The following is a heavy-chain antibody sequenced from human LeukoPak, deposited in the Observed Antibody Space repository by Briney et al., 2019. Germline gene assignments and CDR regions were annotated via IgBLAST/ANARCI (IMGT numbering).Heavy chain of an antibody. CDR3: AKDKVVRGVKGYFDY. Sequence: GGSLRLSCAASGFTFSSYGMHWVRQAPGKGLEWVAVISYDGSNKYYADSVKGRFTISRDNSKNTLYLQMNSLRAEDTAVYYCAKDKVVRGVKGYFDYWGQGTLVPVSS. CDR2: ISYDGSNK. D-gene: IGHD3-10*01. J-gene: IGHJ4*02. V-gene: IGHV3-30*18. CDR1: GFTFSSYG.